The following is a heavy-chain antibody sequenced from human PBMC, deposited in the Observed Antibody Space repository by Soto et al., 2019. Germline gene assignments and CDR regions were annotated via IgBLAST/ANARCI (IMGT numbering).Heavy chain of an antibody. Sequence: QVQLQESGPGLVKPSQTLSLTCTVSGGSISSGDYYWSWIRQPPGKGLEWIGYIYYSGSTYYNPSLRSRVTISVDTSKNQFSLKLSSVTAADTAVYYCARVTLEAGSVVDYWGQGTLVTVSS. J-gene: IGHJ4*02. CDR1: GGSISSGDYY. CDR3: ARVTLEAGSVVDY. D-gene: IGHD2-8*02. V-gene: IGHV4-30-4*01. CDR2: IYYSGST.